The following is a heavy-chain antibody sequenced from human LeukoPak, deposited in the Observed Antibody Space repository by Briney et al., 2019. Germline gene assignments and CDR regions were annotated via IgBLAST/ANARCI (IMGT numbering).Heavy chain of an antibody. CDR1: GFTFTSYG. Sequence: AGGSLRLSCATSGFTFTSYGMNWVRQAPGKGLQWVAHINDRSYSIYYAESVKGRFAISRDNAKKSIYLQMNSLKTEDTAVYYCTRDFRWASDYWGQGTLVTVSS. J-gene: IGHJ4*02. D-gene: IGHD6-13*01. V-gene: IGHV3-48*01. CDR3: TRDFRWASDY. CDR2: INDRSYSI.